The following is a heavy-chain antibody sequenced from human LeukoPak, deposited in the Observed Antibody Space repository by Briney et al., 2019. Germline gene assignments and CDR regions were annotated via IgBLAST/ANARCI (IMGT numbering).Heavy chain of an antibody. V-gene: IGHV4-4*07. CDR1: GGSIDSYY. J-gene: IGHJ4*02. CDR3: ARGGYYYDPSPFDY. D-gene: IGHD3-22*01. CDR2: IYTSGST. Sequence: SETLSLTCTVSGGSIDSYYWSWIRQPAGKGLEWIGRIYTSGSTNYNPSLKSRVTMSVDTSKNQFSLKLSSVTAADTAVYYCARGGYYYDPSPFDYWGQGTLVTVSS.